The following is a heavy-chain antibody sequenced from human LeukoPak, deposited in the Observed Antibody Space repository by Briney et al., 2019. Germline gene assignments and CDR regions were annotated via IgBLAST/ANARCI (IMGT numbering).Heavy chain of an antibody. Sequence: GGSLRLSCAASGFRFSAYGMHWVRQAPGKGLEWVAVISFDGSGKYYADSVKGRFTISRDDSKDTLYLQMNSLRAEDTAVYYCARDKEIAVAGTGYYYYYGMDVWGQGTTVTVSS. CDR3: ARDKEIAVAGTGYYYYYGMDV. CDR1: GFRFSAYG. J-gene: IGHJ6*02. V-gene: IGHV3-30*03. CDR2: ISFDGSGK. D-gene: IGHD6-19*01.